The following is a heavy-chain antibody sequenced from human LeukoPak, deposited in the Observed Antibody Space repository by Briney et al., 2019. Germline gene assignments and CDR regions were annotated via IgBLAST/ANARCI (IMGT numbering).Heavy chain of an antibody. D-gene: IGHD4-17*01. V-gene: IGHV6-1*01. CDR2: TYYRSRWYN. Sequence: SQTLSLTFALSGDSVSSNSVTWKWIRQSPSRGREWLGRTYYRSRWYNDYAISVNGRININPDTSGNQFSLQLNSVIPEDTAVYYCARGYGARSMDVWGQGTTVTVSS. CDR1: GDSVSSNSVT. CDR3: ARGYGARSMDV. J-gene: IGHJ6*02.